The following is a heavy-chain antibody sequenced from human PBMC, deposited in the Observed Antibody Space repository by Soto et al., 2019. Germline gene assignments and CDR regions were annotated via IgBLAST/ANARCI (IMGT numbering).Heavy chain of an antibody. D-gene: IGHD3-3*01. CDR3: AKVFVFTIREGFDY. Sequence: GGSLRRSCAASGFTFSSYAMSWFRQAPGKGLEWVSAITGSGDSTYYADSVKGRFTVSRDNSKNTLYLQMNSLRAEDTAVYYCAKVFVFTIREGFDYWGLGTLVTVSS. V-gene: IGHV3-23*01. CDR1: GFTFSSYA. J-gene: IGHJ4*02. CDR2: ITGSGDST.